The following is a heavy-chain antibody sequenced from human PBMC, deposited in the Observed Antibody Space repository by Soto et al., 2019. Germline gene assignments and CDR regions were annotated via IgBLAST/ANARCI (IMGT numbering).Heavy chain of an antibody. CDR1: GYTFTSYA. J-gene: IGHJ4*02. CDR2: INAGNGNT. D-gene: IGHD5-18*01. Sequence: ASVKVSCKASGYTFTSYAMHCVRQAPGQRLEWMGWINAGNGNTKYSQRFQGRVTITRDTSASTAYMELSSLRSDDTAVYYCARFPSVDTAMVDYWGQGTLVTVSS. CDR3: ARFPSVDTAMVDY. V-gene: IGHV1-3*01.